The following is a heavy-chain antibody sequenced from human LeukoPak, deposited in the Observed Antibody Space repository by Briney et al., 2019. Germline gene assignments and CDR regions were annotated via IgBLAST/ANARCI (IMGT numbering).Heavy chain of an antibody. Sequence: SETLSLTCTVSSDSISSGNYYWSWIRQLPEKGLEWIGHTHYSVNTHYNPSLRSRVAISVDTSKNQFSLILTSVTAADTAVYYCARARTYYSDGSGLNWFDPWGQGTLVTVSS. D-gene: IGHD3-22*01. CDR3: ARARTYYSDGSGLNWFDP. J-gene: IGHJ5*02. CDR1: SDSISSGNYY. CDR2: THYSVNT. V-gene: IGHV4-31*03.